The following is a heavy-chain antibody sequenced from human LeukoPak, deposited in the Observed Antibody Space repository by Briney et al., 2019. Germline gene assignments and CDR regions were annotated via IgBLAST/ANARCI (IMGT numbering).Heavy chain of an antibody. V-gene: IGHV4-4*02. D-gene: IGHD3-22*01. Sequence: SGTLSLTCAVSGGSISSSNWWSWVRQPPGKGLEWIGEIYHSGSTNYNPSLKSRVTISVDKSKNQFSLKLSSVTAADTAVYYCARGSYYGSKGYYGAFDIWGQGTMVTVSS. J-gene: IGHJ3*02. CDR1: GGSISSSNW. CDR3: ARGSYYGSKGYYGAFDI. CDR2: IYHSGST.